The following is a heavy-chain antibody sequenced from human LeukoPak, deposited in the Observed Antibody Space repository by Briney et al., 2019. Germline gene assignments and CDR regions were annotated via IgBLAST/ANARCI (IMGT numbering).Heavy chain of an antibody. D-gene: IGHD4-17*01. CDR3: TTTHYGDYVLVGFDY. CDR1: GFTFSNAW. V-gene: IGHV3-15*01. J-gene: IGHJ4*02. CDR2: IKSKTDGGTT. Sequence: KAGGSLRLSCAASGFTFSNAWMSWVRQAPGKGLEWVGRIKSKTDGGTTDYAAPVKGRFTISRDDSKNTLYLQVNSLKTEDTAVYYCTTTHYGDYVLVGFDYWGQGTLVTVSS.